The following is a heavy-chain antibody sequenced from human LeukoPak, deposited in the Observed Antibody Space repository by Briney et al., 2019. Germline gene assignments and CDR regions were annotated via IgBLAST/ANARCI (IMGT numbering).Heavy chain of an antibody. CDR2: IKQDGSEK. J-gene: IGHJ4*02. Sequence: GGSLRLSCAASGFNFNTYWMSWVRQAPGKGLEWVANIKQDGSEKFYVDSMKGRFTISRDNSKNSLYLQMNSLRGDDTAVYYCARDGLPVALDKWGQGTLVTVSS. D-gene: IGHD2-2*01. CDR1: GFNFNTYW. V-gene: IGHV3-7*01. CDR3: ARDGLPVALDK.